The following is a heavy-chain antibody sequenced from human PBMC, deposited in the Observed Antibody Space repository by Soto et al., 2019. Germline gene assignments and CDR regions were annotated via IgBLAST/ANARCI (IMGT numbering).Heavy chain of an antibody. V-gene: IGHV3-33*01. CDR3: PRDFAPEVGAILGAFDI. CDR1: GFTFSSYG. Sequence: GGSLRLSCAASGFTFSSYGMHWVRQAPGKGLEWVAVIWYDGSNKYYADSVKGRFTISRDNSKNTLYLQMNSLRAEDTAVYYCPRDFAPEVGAILGAFDIWGQGTMVTVSS. CDR2: IWYDGSNK. D-gene: IGHD1-26*01. J-gene: IGHJ3*02.